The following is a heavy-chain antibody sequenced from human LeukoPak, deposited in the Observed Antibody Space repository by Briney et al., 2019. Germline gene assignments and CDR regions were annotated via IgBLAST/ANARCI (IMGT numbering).Heavy chain of an antibody. J-gene: IGHJ4*02. CDR2: IRYDGSNK. D-gene: IGHD3-16*01. CDR3: ARDESAGEPYYFDY. V-gene: IGHV3-30*02. Sequence: GGSLRLSCAASGFTFSSYGMHWVRQAPGKGLEWVSFIRYDGSNKYYADSVKGRFTISRDNSKNTLYLQMNSLRAEDTAVYYCARDESAGEPYYFDYWGQGTLVTVSS. CDR1: GFTFSSYG.